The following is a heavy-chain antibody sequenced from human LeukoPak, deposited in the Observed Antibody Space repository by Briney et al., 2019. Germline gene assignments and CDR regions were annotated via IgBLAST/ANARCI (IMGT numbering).Heavy chain of an antibody. D-gene: IGHD1-7*01. CDR2: ISSSSSYI. CDR1: GFTFSSYS. CDR3: ARALGWGNYDAFDI. J-gene: IGHJ3*02. V-gene: IGHV3-21*01. Sequence: GGSLRLSCAASGFTFSSYSMNWVRQAPGKGVEWVSSISSSSSYIYYADSVKGRFTISRDNAKNSLYLQMNSLRAEDTAVYYCARALGWGNYDAFDIWGQGTMVTVSS.